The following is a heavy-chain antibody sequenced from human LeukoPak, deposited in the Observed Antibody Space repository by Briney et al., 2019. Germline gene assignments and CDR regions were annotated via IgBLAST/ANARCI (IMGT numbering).Heavy chain of an antibody. CDR1: GFTFSSYA. CDR2: ISGSGGST. V-gene: IGHV3-23*01. D-gene: IGHD5-18*01. Sequence: GGSLRLSCAASGFTFSSYAMSWVRQAPGKGLEWVSAISGSGGSTYYADSVKGRFTISRDNSRNTLYLQMNSQRAEDTAVYYCAKYVVYSYGHQYYYYYGMDVWGQGTTVTVSS. J-gene: IGHJ6*02. CDR3: AKYVVYSYGHQYYYYYGMDV.